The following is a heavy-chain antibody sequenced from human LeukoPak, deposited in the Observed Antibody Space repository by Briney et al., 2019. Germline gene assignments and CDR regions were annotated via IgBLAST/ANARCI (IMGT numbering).Heavy chain of an antibody. V-gene: IGHV1-69*13. CDR1: GGTFSSYA. D-gene: IGHD4-11*01. Sequence: SVKVSCKASGGTFSSYAISWVRQAPGQGLEWMGGIIPIFGTANYAQKFQGRVTITADESTSTAYMELSSLRSEDTAVYYCARASSSGRAWAAQYGHYYYCGMDVWGQGTTVTVSS. CDR3: ARASSSGRAWAAQYGHYYYCGMDV. J-gene: IGHJ6*02. CDR2: IIPIFGTA.